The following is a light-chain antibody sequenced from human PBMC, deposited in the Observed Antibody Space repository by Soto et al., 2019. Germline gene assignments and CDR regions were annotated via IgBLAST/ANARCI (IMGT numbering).Light chain of an antibody. CDR1: QSINRH. CDR2: GAS. J-gene: IGKJ5*01. V-gene: IGKV1-39*01. CDR3: QQCYSLPVT. Sequence: DIQMTQSPSSLSASEGDRVTVTCRASQSINRHVNWYQQKPGKAPKLLIYGASNMQSGVPSRFSGSGSGTDFTLTVSSVQPDDFATYYCQQCYSLPVTFGQGTRLEIK.